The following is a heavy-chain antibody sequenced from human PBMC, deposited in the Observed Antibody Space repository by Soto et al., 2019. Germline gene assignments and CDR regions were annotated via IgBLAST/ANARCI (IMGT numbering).Heavy chain of an antibody. D-gene: IGHD3-3*01. CDR3: ASFWSRLGGGDFDY. Sequence: AGGSLRLSCAASGFSFSSCNMNWVRQAPGKGLEWVSSIGSISNYIYYADSVKGRFTISRDNANNSLYLQMNSLRAEDTAVYYCASFWSRLGGGDFDYWGQGTLVTVSS. CDR2: IGSISNYI. CDR1: GFSFSSCN. V-gene: IGHV3-21*06. J-gene: IGHJ4*02.